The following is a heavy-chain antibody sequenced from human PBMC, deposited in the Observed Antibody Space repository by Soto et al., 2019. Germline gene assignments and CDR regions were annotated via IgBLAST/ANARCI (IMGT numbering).Heavy chain of an antibody. V-gene: IGHV4-59*01. CDR1: GGSISSYY. CDR2: IYYSGST. CDR3: ARDHLASRVPSLWFGDPTYYYYGMDV. J-gene: IGHJ6*02. Sequence: SETLSLTCTVSGGSISSYYWSWIRQPPGKGLEWIGYIYYSGSTNYNPSLKSRVTISVDTSKNQFSLKLSSVTAADTAVYYCARDHLASRVPSLWFGDPTYYYYGMDVWGQGATVTVSS. D-gene: IGHD3-10*01.